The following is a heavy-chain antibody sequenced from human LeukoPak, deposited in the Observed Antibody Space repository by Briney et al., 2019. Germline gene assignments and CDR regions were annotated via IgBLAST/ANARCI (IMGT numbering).Heavy chain of an antibody. J-gene: IGHJ3*02. CDR2: INPNSGGT. Sequence: ASVKVSCKASGYTFTGYYMHWVRQAPGQGLEWMGWINPNSGGTNYAQKFQGRVTMTRDTSISTAYMELSRLRSDGTAVYYCARNGYSYGDDAFDIWGQGTMVTVSS. CDR1: GYTFTGYY. D-gene: IGHD5-18*01. V-gene: IGHV1-2*02. CDR3: ARNGYSYGDDAFDI.